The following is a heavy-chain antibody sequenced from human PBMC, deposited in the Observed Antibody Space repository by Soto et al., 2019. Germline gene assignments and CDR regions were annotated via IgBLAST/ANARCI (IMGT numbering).Heavy chain of an antibody. V-gene: IGHV4-61*01. CDR2: IYHSGGT. CDR1: GGSVSSNSYY. J-gene: IGHJ4*02. Sequence: SETLSLTCTVSGGSVSSNSYYWSWIRQPPGKGLEWIGYIYHSGGTNYNPSLKSRVTISVDTSKNQFSLKLNSVTAADTAVYYCARVHSDFDYWGQGTLVTVSS. D-gene: IGHD6-13*01. CDR3: ARVHSDFDY.